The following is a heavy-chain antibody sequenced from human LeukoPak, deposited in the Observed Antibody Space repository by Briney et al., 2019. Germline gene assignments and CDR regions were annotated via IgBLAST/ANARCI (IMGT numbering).Heavy chain of an antibody. Sequence: GGSLRLSCAASGFTVSTNYMSWVRQAPGKGLEWVSIIYSGGSTSYADSVKGRFTISRDISKNTLFLQMSSLRAEDTAGNYCARSPRIYDSSGYYLVEYFDLWGRGTLVTVSS. CDR2: IYSGGST. D-gene: IGHD3-22*01. CDR1: GFTVSTNY. J-gene: IGHJ2*01. V-gene: IGHV3-53*01. CDR3: ARSPRIYDSSGYYLVEYFDL.